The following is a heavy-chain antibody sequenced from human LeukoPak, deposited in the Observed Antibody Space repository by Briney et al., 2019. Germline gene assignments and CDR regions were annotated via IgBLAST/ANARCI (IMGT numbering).Heavy chain of an antibody. CDR1: GFTFSSYA. CDR3: AKDYIGFDP. V-gene: IGHV3-23*01. Sequence: GGSLRLSCAASGFTFSSYAMSWVREALGGGVEWVSAISGSGGSTYYADSVKGRFTISRDNSKNTLYLQMNSLRAEDTAVYYCAKDYIGFDPWGQGTLVTVSS. J-gene: IGHJ5*02. CDR2: ISGSGGST.